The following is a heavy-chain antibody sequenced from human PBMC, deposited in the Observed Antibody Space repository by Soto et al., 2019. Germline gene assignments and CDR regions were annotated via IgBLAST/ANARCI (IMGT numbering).Heavy chain of an antibody. CDR2: IKSETGGGTT. D-gene: IGHD1-26*01. CDR3: TTTYTGGSFFT. CDR1: GFLFINAW. Sequence: EVQVVESGGGLVQPGKSLRLSCAASGFLFINAWMNWVRQAPGKGLEWVGRIKSETGGGTTDYAAPVKGRFTIARDDSKNMLYLQMNSLKTEDTAVYYCTTTYTGGSFFTWGLVTLVTVSS. V-gene: IGHV3-15*07. J-gene: IGHJ5*02.